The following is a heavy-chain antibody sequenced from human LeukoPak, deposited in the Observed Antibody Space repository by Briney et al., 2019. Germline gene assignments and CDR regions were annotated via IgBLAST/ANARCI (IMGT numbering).Heavy chain of an antibody. CDR1: GFTFSNYA. CDR2: IKQDGSEK. V-gene: IGHV3-7*03. CDR3: ARDKGDYDTSGSLFVF. Sequence: GGSLRLSCAASGFTFSNYAMSWVRQVPRKGLEWVANIKQDGSEKYYVDSVKGRFTISRDNAKNSLYLQMNSLRAEDTAAYYCARDKGDYDTSGSLFVFGGQGTLVTVSS. J-gene: IGHJ4*02. D-gene: IGHD3-22*01.